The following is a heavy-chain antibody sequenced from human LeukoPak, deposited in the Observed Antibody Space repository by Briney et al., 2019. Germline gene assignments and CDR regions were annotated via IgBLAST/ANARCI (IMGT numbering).Heavy chain of an antibody. D-gene: IGHD3-22*01. V-gene: IGHV3-15*01. Sequence: GGSLRLSCAASGFTFSNAWMSWVRQAPGKGLEWVGRIKSKTDGGTTDYAAPVKGRFTISRDDSKNTLYLQMNSLKTEDTAVYYCTTDLSSGYGRTTYYYGMDVWGQGTTVTVSS. CDR1: GFTFSNAW. J-gene: IGHJ6*02. CDR2: IKSKTDGGTT. CDR3: TTDLSSGYGRTTYYYGMDV.